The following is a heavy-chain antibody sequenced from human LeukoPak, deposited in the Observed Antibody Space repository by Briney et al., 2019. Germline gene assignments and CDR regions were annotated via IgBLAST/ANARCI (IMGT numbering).Heavy chain of an antibody. Sequence: GRSLRLSCAASGFTFSSYGMHWVRQAPGKGLEWVAVISYDGSNKYYADSVKGRFTITRDNSKNTLYLQMNSLRAEDTAVYYCAKALDERHQWLRFGYYYYYGMDVWGQGTTVTVSS. J-gene: IGHJ6*02. CDR3: AKALDERHQWLRFGYYYYYGMDV. D-gene: IGHD5-12*01. V-gene: IGHV3-30*18. CDR1: GFTFSSYG. CDR2: ISYDGSNK.